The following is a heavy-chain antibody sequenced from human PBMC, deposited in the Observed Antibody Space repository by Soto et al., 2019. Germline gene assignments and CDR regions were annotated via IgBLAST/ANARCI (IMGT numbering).Heavy chain of an antibody. J-gene: IGHJ6*02. CDR1: GGTFSSYA. D-gene: IGHD2-2*01. Sequence: QVQLVQSGAEVKKPGSSVKVSCKASGGTFSSYAISWVRQAPGQGLEWMGGILPIFGTANYAQKFQGRVTITADESTSTAYMELSSLRSEDTAVYYCARGLGGDIVLVPSASYYYGMDVWGQGTTVTVSS. V-gene: IGHV1-69*12. CDR2: ILPIFGTA. CDR3: ARGLGGDIVLVPSASYYYGMDV.